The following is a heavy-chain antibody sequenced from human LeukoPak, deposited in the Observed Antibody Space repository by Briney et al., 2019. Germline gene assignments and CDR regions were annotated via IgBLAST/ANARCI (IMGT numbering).Heavy chain of an antibody. Sequence: GRSLTLSCEASGFTFSTYGMHWVRQAPGKGLEWVAVIWYDGSNKNYADSVKGRLTISRDNSKNTLYLQMNSLRAEDSAVYYCARELTGAYYFDYWGQGTLVTVSS. J-gene: IGHJ4*02. V-gene: IGHV3-33*01. CDR1: GFTFSTYG. CDR3: ARELTGAYYFDY. D-gene: IGHD3-16*01. CDR2: IWYDGSNK.